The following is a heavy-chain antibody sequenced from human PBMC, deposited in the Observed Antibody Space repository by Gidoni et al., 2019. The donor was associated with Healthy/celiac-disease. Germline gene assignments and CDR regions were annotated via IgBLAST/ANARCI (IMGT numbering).Heavy chain of an antibody. CDR3: ARGLSWGATSDDY. CDR1: GFTFSSYA. V-gene: IGHV3-30*04. CDR2: ISYDGSNK. Sequence: QVQLVESGGGVVQPGRSLRLSCAASGFTFSSYAMHWVRQAPGKGLEWVAVISYDGSNKYYADSVKGRFTISRDNSKNTLYLQMNSLRAEDTAVYYCARGLSWGATSDDYWGQGTLVTVSS. J-gene: IGHJ4*02. D-gene: IGHD1-26*01.